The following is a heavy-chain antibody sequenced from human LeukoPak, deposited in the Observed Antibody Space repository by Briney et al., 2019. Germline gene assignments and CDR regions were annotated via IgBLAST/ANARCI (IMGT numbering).Heavy chain of an antibody. CDR2: VFYIGST. D-gene: IGHD6-13*01. Sequence: SETLSLTCTVSGASISSYVWSWIRQPPGKGLEWTGDVFYIGSTHYNPSLKSRLTMSVDTSRSQVSLNLNSMTAADTAVYYCARVDRGTSGWSLMDVWGQGTKVTVSS. J-gene: IGHJ6*02. CDR3: ARVDRGTSGWSLMDV. CDR1: GASISSYV. V-gene: IGHV4-59*01.